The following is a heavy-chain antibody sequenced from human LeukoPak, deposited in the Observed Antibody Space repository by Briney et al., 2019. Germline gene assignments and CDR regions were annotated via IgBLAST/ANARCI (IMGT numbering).Heavy chain of an antibody. Sequence: GASVKVSCKASGYTFTSYYMHWVRQAPGQGLEWMGIINPSGGSTSYAQKFQGRVTMTRDTSISTAYMELSRLRSDDTAVYYCARSWVPAAVDYWGQGTLVTVSS. V-gene: IGHV1-46*01. CDR1: GYTFTSYY. CDR2: INPSGGST. D-gene: IGHD2-2*01. CDR3: ARSWVPAAVDY. J-gene: IGHJ4*02.